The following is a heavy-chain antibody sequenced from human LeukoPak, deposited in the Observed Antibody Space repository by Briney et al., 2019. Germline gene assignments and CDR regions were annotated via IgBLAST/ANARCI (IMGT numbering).Heavy chain of an antibody. CDR2: VYNANGDT. J-gene: IGHJ4*02. V-gene: IGHV3-53*01. CDR1: GFSLSSDY. CDR3: STAPAWDLLYYN. D-gene: IGHD1-26*01. Sequence: PGESLRLSCAASGFSLSSDYMSWVRQAPGKVLEWVSFVYNANGDTYYSDSVKGRFTISSDNSKNTLYLQMDNLRAEDTAVYYCSTAPAWDLLYYNWGQGILVTVSS.